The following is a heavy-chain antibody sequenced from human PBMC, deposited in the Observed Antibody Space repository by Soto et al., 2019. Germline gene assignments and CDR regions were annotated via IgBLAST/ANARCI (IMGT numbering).Heavy chain of an antibody. J-gene: IGHJ3*01. Sequence: SCKASGYTFTSYGISWVRQAPGRRLEWLAYISPGGDTLHYADSVRGRFTISRDVTKNSLSLQMNSLRDEDTAIYYCARGFLSNSFDLWGQGTMVTVSS. D-gene: IGHD3-3*01. CDR2: ISPGGDTL. CDR1: GYTFTSYG. V-gene: IGHV3-48*02. CDR3: ARGFLSNSFDL.